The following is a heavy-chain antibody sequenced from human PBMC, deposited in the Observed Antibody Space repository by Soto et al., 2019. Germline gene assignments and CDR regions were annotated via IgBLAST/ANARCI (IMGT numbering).Heavy chain of an antibody. CDR2: IYHSGST. Sequence: QLQLQESGSGLVKPSQTLSLTCAVSGGSISSGGYSWSWIRQPPGKGLEWIGYIYHSGSTYYNPSLKSRVTISVDRSKNQFSLKLSSVTAADTAVYYGARGGCGGDCYPIDYWGKGTLVTVSS. CDR3: ARGGCGGDCYPIDY. CDR1: GGSISSGGYS. V-gene: IGHV4-30-2*01. J-gene: IGHJ4*02. D-gene: IGHD2-21*02.